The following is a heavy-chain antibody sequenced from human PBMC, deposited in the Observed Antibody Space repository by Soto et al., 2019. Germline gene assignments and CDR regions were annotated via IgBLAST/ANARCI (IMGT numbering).Heavy chain of an antibody. Sequence: EVQLLESGGVLVKPGGSLRLSCAASGFSLSSYVMNWARQTPGKGLEWVAGISGSGGQTYYADSVKGRFTISRDSPKNMVYLEINSLRVDDTAVYYCAHLWFGAFDYWGQGTLVTVSS. CDR2: ISGSGGQT. J-gene: IGHJ4*02. V-gene: IGHV3-23*01. CDR3: AHLWFGAFDY. CDR1: GFSLSSYV. D-gene: IGHD3-10*01.